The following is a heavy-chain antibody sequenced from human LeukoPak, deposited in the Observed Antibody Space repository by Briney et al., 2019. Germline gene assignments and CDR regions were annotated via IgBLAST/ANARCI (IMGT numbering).Heavy chain of an antibody. D-gene: IGHD3-16*02. J-gene: IGHJ4*02. CDR1: GFTFSSYG. Sequence: GGSLRLSCAASGFTFSSYGMTWVRQAPGKGLEWVSYISSSSSTIYYADSVKGRFTISRDNAKNSLYLQMNSLRAEDTAVYYCARVLSRRYFDYWGQGTLVTVSS. CDR2: ISSSSSTI. V-gene: IGHV3-48*01. CDR3: ARVLSRRYFDY.